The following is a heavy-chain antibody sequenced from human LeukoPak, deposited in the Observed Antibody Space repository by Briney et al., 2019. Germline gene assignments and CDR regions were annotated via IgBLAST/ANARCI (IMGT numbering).Heavy chain of an antibody. CDR2: INGYNGIT. J-gene: IGHJ3*02. CDR3: ATLSDYRGSRPFDI. V-gene: IGHV1-18*01. Sequence: ASVKVSCKASGYTFTSYGISWVRQAPGQGLEWMGRINGYNGITNYAQKLQGRVTMTTDTSTSTAFMELRSLTSDDTAVYYCATLSDYRGSRPFDIWGQGTMVTVSS. D-gene: IGHD4-23*01. CDR1: GYTFTSYG.